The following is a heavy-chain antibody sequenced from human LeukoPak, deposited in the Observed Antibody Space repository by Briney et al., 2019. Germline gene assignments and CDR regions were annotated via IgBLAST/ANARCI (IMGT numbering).Heavy chain of an antibody. J-gene: IGHJ6*03. V-gene: IGHV4-34*01. CDR1: GGSFSGYY. Sequence: SETLSLTCAVYGGSFSGYYWSWIRQPPGKGLEWIGEINHSGSTNYNPSLKSRVTISVDKPKNQFSLKLSSVTAADTAVYYCARIYGSGSYPNYYYYMDVWGKGTTVTVSS. CDR2: INHSGST. D-gene: IGHD3-10*01. CDR3: ARIYGSGSYPNYYYYMDV.